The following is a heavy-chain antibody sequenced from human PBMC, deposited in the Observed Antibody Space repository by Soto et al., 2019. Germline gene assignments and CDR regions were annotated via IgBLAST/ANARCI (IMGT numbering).Heavy chain of an antibody. V-gene: IGHV4-39*01. CDR1: GGSISSSSYY. CDR2: IYYSGST. CDR3: ARQANGDYFDY. J-gene: IGHJ4*02. D-gene: IGHD4-17*01. Sequence: PSETLSLTCTVSGGSISSSSYYWGWIRQPPGKGLEWIGSIYYSGSTYYNPSLKSRVTISVDTSKNQFPLKLSSVTAADTAVYYCARQANGDYFDYWGQGTLVTVSS.